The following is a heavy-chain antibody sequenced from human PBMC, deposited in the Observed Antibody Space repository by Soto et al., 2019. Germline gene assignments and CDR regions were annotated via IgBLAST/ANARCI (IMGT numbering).Heavy chain of an antibody. CDR1: GFTFSSYS. J-gene: IGHJ4*02. V-gene: IGHV3-48*01. CDR3: ARDWASIFDY. D-gene: IGHD2-21*01. CDR2: ISSSRTI. Sequence: GGSLRLSCAASGFTFSSYSMNWVRQAPGKGLEWVSYISSSRTIYYADSVKGRFTISRDNAKNSLYLQMNSLRAEDTAVYYCARDWASIFDYWGQGTLVTLAS.